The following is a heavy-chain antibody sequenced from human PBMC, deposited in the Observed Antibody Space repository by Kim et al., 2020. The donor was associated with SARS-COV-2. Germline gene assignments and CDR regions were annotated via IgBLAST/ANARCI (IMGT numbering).Heavy chain of an antibody. J-gene: IGHJ4*02. CDR3: ARAYYDILTDYPYGVTVDY. Sequence: SGPTLVKPTQTLTLTCTFSGFSLSTSGVGVGWIRQPPGKALEWLALIYWDDDKRYSPSLKSRLTITKDTSKNQVVLTMTNMDPVDTATYYCARAYYDILTDYPYGVTVDYWGQGTLVTVSS. CDR2: IYWDDDK. CDR1: GFSLSTSGVG. V-gene: IGHV2-5*02. D-gene: IGHD3-9*01.